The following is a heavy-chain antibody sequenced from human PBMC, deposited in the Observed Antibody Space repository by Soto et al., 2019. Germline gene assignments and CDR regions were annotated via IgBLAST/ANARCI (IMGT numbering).Heavy chain of an antibody. CDR3: AKGSDDYGDYGLDY. J-gene: IGHJ4*02. CDR2: ISWNSGSI. V-gene: IGHV3-9*01. CDR1: GFTFDDYA. D-gene: IGHD4-17*01. Sequence: GGSLRLSCAASGFTFDDYAMHWVRQAPGKGLEWVSGISWNSGSIGYADSVKGRFTISRDNAKNSLYLQMNSLRAEDTALYYCAKGSDDYGDYGLDYWGQGTLVTVSS.